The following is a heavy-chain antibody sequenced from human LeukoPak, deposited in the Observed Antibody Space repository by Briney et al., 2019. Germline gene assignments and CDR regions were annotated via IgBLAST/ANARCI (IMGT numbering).Heavy chain of an antibody. J-gene: IGHJ4*02. CDR1: GGSFSGYY. D-gene: IGHD5-12*01. V-gene: IGHV4-34*01. CDR2: INHSGST. CDR3: ARGDIVATIGY. Sequence: SETLSLTCAVYGGSFSGYYWSWIRQPPGKGLAWIGEINHSGSTNYNPSLKSRVTISVDTSKNQFSLKLSSVTAADTAVYYCARGDIVATIGYWGQGTLVTVSS.